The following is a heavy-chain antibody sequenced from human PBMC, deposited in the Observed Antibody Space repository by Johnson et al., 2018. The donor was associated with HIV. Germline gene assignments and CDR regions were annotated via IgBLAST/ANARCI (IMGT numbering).Heavy chain of an antibody. CDR1: GFTFSNAW. CDR2: IRSKTDGGTT. D-gene: IGHD6-19*01. V-gene: IGHV3-15*05. Sequence: VQLVESGGGLVKPGGSLRLSFAASGFTFSNAWMNWVRQAPGKGLEWVGRIRSKTDGGTTEYADSVKGRFTVSRDNAKNSLYLKMNSLRAEDTALYYCARDNIYGSAWGDAFYVWGQGTMVTVSS. CDR3: ARDNIYGSAWGDAFYV. J-gene: IGHJ3*01.